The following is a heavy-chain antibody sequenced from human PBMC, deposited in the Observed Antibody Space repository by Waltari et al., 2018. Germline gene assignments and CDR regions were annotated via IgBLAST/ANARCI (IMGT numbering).Heavy chain of an antibody. Sequence: QVQLQESGPGLVKPSETLSLTCTVHGGSISSYYWSWTRQPPGKGLEWIGYIYYSGSTNYNPSLKSRVTISVDTSKNQFSLKLSSVTAADTAVYYCARGSGWYLENWFDPWGQGTLVTVSS. CDR1: GGSISSYY. CDR2: IYYSGST. V-gene: IGHV4-59*01. D-gene: IGHD6-19*01. J-gene: IGHJ5*02. CDR3: ARGSGWYLENWFDP.